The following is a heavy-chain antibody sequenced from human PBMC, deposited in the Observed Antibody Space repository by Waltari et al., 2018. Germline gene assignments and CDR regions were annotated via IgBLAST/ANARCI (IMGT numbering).Heavy chain of an antibody. CDR2: IWYDGSNK. Sequence: QVQLVESGGGVVQSGRSLRLSCVGSGFTFRNHGMNWVRQAPGKGRGWVGGIWYDGSNKKYVDSVKGRFTISRDNSKNTLYLEMNSLRAEDTAVYFCARGDGGSGLGASDIWGQGTMVTVSS. CDR3: ARGDGGSGLGASDI. V-gene: IGHV3-33*01. D-gene: IGHD3-3*01. CDR1: GFTFRNHG. J-gene: IGHJ3*02.